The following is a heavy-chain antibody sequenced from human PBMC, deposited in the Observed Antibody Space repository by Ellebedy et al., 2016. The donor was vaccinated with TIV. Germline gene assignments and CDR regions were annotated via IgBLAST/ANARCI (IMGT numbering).Heavy chain of an antibody. CDR3: ARRGSYGDYAVQVNSWFDT. CDR2: ISPDGSDQ. J-gene: IGHJ5*02. CDR1: GFSFRRYC. V-gene: IGHV3-7*01. D-gene: IGHD4-17*01. Sequence: GESLKISCAASGFSFRRYCMSWVRQAPGTGLEWVATISPDGSDQYYADSVKGRFTISKDNANKSLFLQMNSLRVDDTAVYYCARRGSYGDYAVQVNSWFDTWGQGTLVSVSS.